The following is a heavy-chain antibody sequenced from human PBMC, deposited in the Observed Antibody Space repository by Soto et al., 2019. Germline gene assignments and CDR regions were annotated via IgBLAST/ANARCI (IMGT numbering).Heavy chain of an antibody. CDR1: GFTFSIYG. Sequence: QVQLVESGGGVVQPGRSLRLYCSASGFTFSIYGMHWVRQAPGKGLEWVAVISYHGSDKYYADSVKGRFTISRDNSKNTLYLQMDSLRAEDTAVYYCAKDHLTTTVTTVGYWGQGTLVTVSS. CDR2: ISYHGSDK. J-gene: IGHJ4*02. CDR3: AKDHLTTTVTTVGY. V-gene: IGHV3-30*18. D-gene: IGHD4-17*01.